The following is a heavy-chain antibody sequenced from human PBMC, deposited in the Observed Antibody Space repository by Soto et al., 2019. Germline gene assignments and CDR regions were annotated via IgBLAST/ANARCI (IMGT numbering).Heavy chain of an antibody. J-gene: IGHJ4*02. D-gene: IGHD4-17*01. V-gene: IGHV1-8*02. Sequence: ASVKVSCKASGGTFSSYAISWVRQATGQGLEWMGWMNPISGNTGYAQKFQGRVTMTRNTSISTAYMELSSLRSEDTAVYYCARGRPYGDWIFDYWGQGTLVTVSS. CDR3: ARGRPYGDWIFDY. CDR2: MNPISGNT. CDR1: GGTFSSYA.